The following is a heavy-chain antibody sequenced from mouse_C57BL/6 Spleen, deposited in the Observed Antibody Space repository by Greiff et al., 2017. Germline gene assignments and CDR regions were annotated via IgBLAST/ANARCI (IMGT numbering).Heavy chain of an antibody. CDR3: ASGEPGLFAY. D-gene: IGHD3-1*01. J-gene: IGHJ3*01. CDR1: GYSITSGYD. V-gene: IGHV3-1*01. Sequence: DVHLVESGPGMVKPSQSLSLTCTVTGYSITSGYDWHWIRHFPGNKLEWMGYISYSGSTNYNPSLKSRISITHDTSKNHFFLKLNSVTTEDTATYYCASGEPGLFAYWGQGTLVTVSA. CDR2: ISYSGST.